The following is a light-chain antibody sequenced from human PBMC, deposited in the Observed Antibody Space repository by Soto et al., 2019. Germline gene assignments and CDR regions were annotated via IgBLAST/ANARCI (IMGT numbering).Light chain of an antibody. CDR2: GAS. CDR3: QRYNGDSRT. J-gene: IGKJ1*01. Sequence: DIHFTHSPSTLAASVGASVTITCRASQGISNYLAWYQQKPGEVPKLLIYGASTLQSGVPSRFSGSGSGTDFTLTISSLQPEDVATYYCQRYNGDSRTFGQGTKVDI. CDR1: QGISNY. V-gene: IGKV1-27*01.